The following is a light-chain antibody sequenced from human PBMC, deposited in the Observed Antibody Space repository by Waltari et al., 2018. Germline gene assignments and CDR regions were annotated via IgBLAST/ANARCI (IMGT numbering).Light chain of an antibody. J-gene: IGKJ1*01. Sequence: EIVLTQSPGTLSLSPGERATLSCRASQSVARALAWYQQKPGQPPGLLIYNTYTRATGVPDRFSGGGSGTDFSLTISRLEPEDFAVYYCQNYVRLPATFGQGTKVEIK. CDR2: NTY. V-gene: IGKV3-20*01. CDR3: QNYVRLPAT. CDR1: QSVARA.